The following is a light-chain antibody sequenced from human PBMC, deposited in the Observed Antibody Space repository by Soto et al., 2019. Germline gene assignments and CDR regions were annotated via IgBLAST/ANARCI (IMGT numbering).Light chain of an antibody. J-gene: IGKJ5*01. Sequence: DIQMTQSPSTLSASVGDRVTITCRASQSISVWLAWYQQKAGKAPNLLIYKASRLESGVPSRFSGSGSETEFTLTISSLQPEDFATYYCQQNYNTPITFGQGTRLEIK. CDR2: KAS. CDR1: QSISVW. CDR3: QQNYNTPIT. V-gene: IGKV1-5*03.